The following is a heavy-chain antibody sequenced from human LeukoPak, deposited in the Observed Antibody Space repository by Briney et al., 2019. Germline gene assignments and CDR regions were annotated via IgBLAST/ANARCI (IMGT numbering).Heavy chain of an antibody. Sequence: ASVRVSCKTSGYTFTGYYIHWVRQAPGQGLEWMGRINPNSGDTNYTQKFRGRLTMTRDTSVGTAYMELSRLTSDDTAVYYCIRDGAVTGIWFDSWGQGSLVTVSS. D-gene: IGHD6-19*01. J-gene: IGHJ5*01. CDR3: IRDGAVTGIWFDS. V-gene: IGHV1-2*06. CDR1: GYTFTGYY. CDR2: INPNSGDT.